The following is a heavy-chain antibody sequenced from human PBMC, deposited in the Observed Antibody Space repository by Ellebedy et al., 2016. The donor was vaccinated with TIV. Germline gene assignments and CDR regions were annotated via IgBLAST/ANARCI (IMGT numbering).Heavy chain of an antibody. J-gene: IGHJ5*02. CDR1: GFTFSGSA. CDR3: AKPRGEIAGTWLDP. Sequence: PGGSLRLSCAASGFTFSGSAMHWVRRAPGKGLEWVGHIRSKLNDYATAYTESVKGRFVISRDDSENMAYLQMNNLKTEDTAVYYCAKPRGEIAGTWLDPWGQGTLVAVSS. V-gene: IGHV3-73*01. D-gene: IGHD6-13*01. CDR2: IRSKLNDYAT.